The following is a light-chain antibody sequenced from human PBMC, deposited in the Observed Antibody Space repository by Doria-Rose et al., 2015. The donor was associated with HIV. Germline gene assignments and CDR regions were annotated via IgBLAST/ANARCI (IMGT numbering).Light chain of an antibody. Sequence: TQPPESLGMSLGERATLNCKSNQSLLYTSKNYLAWYQQKPGQPPKLLIYWASTRQSGVPARFSGSGSGTDFTLTISSLEAEDVAVYYCQQYYDTPSFGPGTTVGIK. J-gene: IGKJ3*01. CDR1: QSLLYTSKNY. CDR2: WAS. V-gene: IGKV4-1*01. CDR3: QQYYDTPS.